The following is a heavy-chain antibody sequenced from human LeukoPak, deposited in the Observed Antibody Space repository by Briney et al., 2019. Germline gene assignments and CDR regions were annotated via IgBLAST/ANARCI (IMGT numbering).Heavy chain of an antibody. V-gene: IGHV1-2*06. CDR3: ARESGSYDGNDY. CDR2: INPNNGGT. D-gene: IGHD1-26*01. J-gene: IGHJ4*02. CDR1: GYTFTGYY. Sequence: ASVKVSCKASGYTFTGYYMHWVRQAPGQGLEWMGRINPNNGGTNCAQKFQGRVAMTGDTSISTAYMELSSLRSDDTAVYYCARESGSYDGNDYWGQGTLVTVSS.